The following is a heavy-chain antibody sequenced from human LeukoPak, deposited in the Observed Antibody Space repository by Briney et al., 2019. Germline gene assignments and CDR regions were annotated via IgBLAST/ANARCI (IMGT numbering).Heavy chain of an antibody. V-gene: IGHV5-51*01. CDR3: ARRPEYSSGWYRAPFDY. CDR2: IYPGDSDT. Sequence: GESLKISRKGSGYSFTSYWIGWVRQMPGKGLEWMGIIYPGDSDTRYSPSFQGQVTISADKSISTAYLQWSSLKASDTAMYYCARRPEYSSGWYRAPFDYWGQGTLVTVSS. J-gene: IGHJ4*02. D-gene: IGHD6-19*01. CDR1: GYSFTSYW.